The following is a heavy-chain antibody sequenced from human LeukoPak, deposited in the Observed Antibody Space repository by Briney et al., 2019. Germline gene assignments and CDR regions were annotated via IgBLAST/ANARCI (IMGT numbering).Heavy chain of an antibody. V-gene: IGHV3-23*01. CDR1: AISFSTYA. Sequence: PGGSLRLSCTASAISFSTYAMTWLRQAPGKGLKWVSSIHGSGGGTNYADSVKGRFTISRDNSKKTLFLQMNRLRVDDTAVYYCAKDPNGDYLGAFDSWGQGTMVTVSS. CDR2: IHGSGGGT. J-gene: IGHJ3*02. D-gene: IGHD4-17*01. CDR3: AKDPNGDYLGAFDS.